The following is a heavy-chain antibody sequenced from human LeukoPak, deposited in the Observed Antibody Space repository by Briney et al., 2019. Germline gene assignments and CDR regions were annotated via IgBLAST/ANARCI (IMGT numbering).Heavy chain of an antibody. V-gene: IGHV4-59*08. CDR3: ARLGSYDTIGYFFKQ. D-gene: IGHD3-22*01. Sequence: LSETLSLTCTVSGGSISGYYWSWIRQSPGKALEWIGYIYYSGGTSYSPSLKSRITISLDTSQNQFSLTLGSVTAADTAIYYCARLGSYDTIGYFFKQWGQGMLVTVSS. J-gene: IGHJ4*02. CDR2: IYYSGGT. CDR1: GGSISGYY.